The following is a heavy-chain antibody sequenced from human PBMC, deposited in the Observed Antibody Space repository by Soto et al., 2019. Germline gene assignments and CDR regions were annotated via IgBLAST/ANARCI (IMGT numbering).Heavy chain of an antibody. J-gene: IGHJ3*02. D-gene: IGHD3-22*01. V-gene: IGHV3-72*01. CDR1: GFTFTDHY. Sequence: GGSLRLSCAASGFTFTDHYIDWVRQAPGKGLEWVGRARNKANSYTTEYAASVKGRCTTSRDDSKNSAYLQMNSLGAEDTALYYCVREQLYYNDVFGRPLNGFDMWGPGTMVTVSS. CDR3: VREQLYYNDVFGRPLNGFDM. CDR2: ARNKANSYTT.